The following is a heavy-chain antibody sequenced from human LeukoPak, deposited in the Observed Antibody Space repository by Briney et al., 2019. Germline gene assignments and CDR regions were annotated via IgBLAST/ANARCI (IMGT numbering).Heavy chain of an antibody. D-gene: IGHD5-24*01. J-gene: IGHJ3*02. Sequence: SETLSLTCTVSGDSISSSNCYWGWIRQPPGKGLEWIGYIYYSGSTNYNPSLKSRVTISVDTSKNQFSLKLSSVTAADTAVYYCARGTRDGYNGAFDIWGQGTMVTVSS. V-gene: IGHV4-61*05. CDR2: IYYSGST. CDR3: ARGTRDGYNGAFDI. CDR1: GDSISSSNCY.